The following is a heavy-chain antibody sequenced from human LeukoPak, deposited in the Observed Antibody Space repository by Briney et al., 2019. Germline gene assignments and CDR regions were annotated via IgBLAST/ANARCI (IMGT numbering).Heavy chain of an antibody. CDR3: ARRSREWYTFDY. CDR1: GGSVSSGSYY. Sequence: SETLSLTCTVSGGSVSSGSYYWSWIRQPPGKGLEWIGYIYYSGSTNYNPSLKSRVTISVDTSENQFSLKLSSVTAADTAVYYCARRSREWYTFDYWGQGTLVTVSS. D-gene: IGHD3-3*01. CDR2: IYYSGST. J-gene: IGHJ4*02. V-gene: IGHV4-61*01.